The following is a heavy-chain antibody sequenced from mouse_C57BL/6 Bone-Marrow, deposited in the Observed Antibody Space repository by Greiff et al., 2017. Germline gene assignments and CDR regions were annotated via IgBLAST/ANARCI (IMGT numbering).Heavy chain of an antibody. Sequence: VQLQQSGAELVRPGSSVKLSCKASGYTFTSYWMHWVKQRPIQGLEWIGNIDPSDSETHYNQKFKDKATLTVDKSSSTAYMQLSSLTSEDSAVYYCARKTYGSSYEGAMDYWGQGTSVTVSS. J-gene: IGHJ4*01. D-gene: IGHD1-1*01. CDR2: IDPSDSET. CDR3: ARKTYGSSYEGAMDY. V-gene: IGHV1-52*01. CDR1: GYTFTSYW.